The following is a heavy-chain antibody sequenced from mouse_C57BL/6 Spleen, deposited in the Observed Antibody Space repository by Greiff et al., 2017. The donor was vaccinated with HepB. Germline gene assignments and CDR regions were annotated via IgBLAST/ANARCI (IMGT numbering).Heavy chain of an antibody. Sequence: VQLQQSGGGLVKPGGSLKLSCAASGFTFSDYGMHWVRQAPEKGLEWVAYISSGSSTIYYADTVKGRFTISRDNAKNTLFLQMTSLRSEDTAMYYSAAGYAMDYWGQGTSVTVSS. J-gene: IGHJ4*01. CDR1: GFTFSDYG. CDR3: AAGYAMDY. V-gene: IGHV5-17*01. CDR2: ISSGSSTI.